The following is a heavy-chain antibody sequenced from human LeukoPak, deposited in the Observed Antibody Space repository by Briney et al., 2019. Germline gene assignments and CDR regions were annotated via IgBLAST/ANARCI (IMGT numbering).Heavy chain of an antibody. Sequence: SVKVSCKASGGTFSSYAISWVRQAPGQGLEWMGGIIPIFGTANYAQKFQGRVTITTDESTSTAYMELSSLRSEDTAVYYCARSGYSSSWYPPFDYWGQGTLVTVSS. V-gene: IGHV1-69*05. D-gene: IGHD6-13*01. CDR3: ARSGYSSSWYPPFDY. J-gene: IGHJ4*02. CDR2: IIPIFGTA. CDR1: GGTFSSYA.